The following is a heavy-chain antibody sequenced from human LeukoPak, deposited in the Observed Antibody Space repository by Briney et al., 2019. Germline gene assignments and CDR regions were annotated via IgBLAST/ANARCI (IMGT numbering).Heavy chain of an antibody. CDR2: INPNSGGT. CDR1: GYTFTGYY. V-gene: IGHV1-2*06. D-gene: IGHD2-15*01. J-gene: IGHJ4*02. Sequence: ASVKVTCKASGYTFTGYYMHWVRQAPGRGLEWMGRINPNSGGTNYAQKFQGRVTMTRDTSISTAYMELSRLRSDDTAVYYCARFGGYCSGGSCYPVDYWGQGTLVTVSS. CDR3: ARFGGYCSGGSCYPVDY.